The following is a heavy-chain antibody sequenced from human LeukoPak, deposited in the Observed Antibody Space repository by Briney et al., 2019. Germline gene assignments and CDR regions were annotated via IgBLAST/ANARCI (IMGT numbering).Heavy chain of an antibody. J-gene: IGHJ4*02. V-gene: IGHV3-23*01. CDR2: ISGSGGST. Sequence: GGSLRLSCATSGFIFSTYALSWVRQAPGKGLEWASSISGSGGSTYHADSVKGRFTISRDSSKNTLYLQMNSLRAEDTAIYYCARVIRAAPGKGYFDYWGQGTLVTVSS. CDR1: GFIFSTYA. D-gene: IGHD6-13*01. CDR3: ARVIRAAPGKGYFDY.